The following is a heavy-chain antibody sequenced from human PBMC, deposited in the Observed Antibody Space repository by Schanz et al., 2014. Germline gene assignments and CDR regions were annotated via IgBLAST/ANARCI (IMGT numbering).Heavy chain of an antibody. V-gene: IGHV3-30*03. CDR3: GRDYSGGALDY. CDR1: GFTFSSYW. D-gene: IGHD6-19*01. J-gene: IGHJ4*02. Sequence: VQLVESGGGLVKPGGSLRLSCAASGFTFSSYWMHWVRQAPGKGLVWVTIISHDGSIQYGADSVKGRFTLSRDNSKNTMDLQMNSLRPEDTAVYYCGRDYSGGALDYWGQGTLVTVSS. CDR2: ISHDGSIQ.